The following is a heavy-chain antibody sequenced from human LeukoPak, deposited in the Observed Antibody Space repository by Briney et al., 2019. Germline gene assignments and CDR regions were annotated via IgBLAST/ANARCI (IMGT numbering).Heavy chain of an antibody. CDR1: GFTFSSYA. CDR2: IWYHGSNQ. J-gene: IGHJ5*02. CDR3: ARAEGENWFDP. V-gene: IGHV3-33*08. Sequence: GGSLRLSCAASGFTFSSYAMHWVRQAPGKGLEWVAVIWYHGSNQYYADSVKGRFTISRDTSKNTLYLQMNSLRAEDTAVYYCARAEGENWFDPWGQGTQVTVSS. D-gene: IGHD3-10*01.